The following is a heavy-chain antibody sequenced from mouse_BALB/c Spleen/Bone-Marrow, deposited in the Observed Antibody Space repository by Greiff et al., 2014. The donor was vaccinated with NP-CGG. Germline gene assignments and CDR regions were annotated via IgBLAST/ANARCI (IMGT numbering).Heavy chain of an antibody. CDR2: IWSGGSI. J-gene: IGHJ4*01. CDR1: GFSLTTYG. CDR3: ARKGAMDY. V-gene: IGHV2-2*02. Sequence: VKVEESGPGLVQPSQSLSITCTVSGFSLTTYGVHWVRQSPGKGLEWLGVIWSGGSIDYNAAFISRMSISKDNSKSQVFFKMNSLQPNDTAIYYCARKGAMDYWGQGTSVTVSS.